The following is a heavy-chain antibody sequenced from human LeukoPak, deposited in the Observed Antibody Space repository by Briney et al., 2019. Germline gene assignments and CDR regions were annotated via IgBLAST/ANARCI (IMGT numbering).Heavy chain of an antibody. D-gene: IGHD1-26*01. CDR1: GFTVSSND. V-gene: IGHV3-66*01. J-gene: IGHJ4*02. CDR3: ARYSGTFSNSYFDC. CDR2: IYSGRST. Sequence: GGSLRLSCAVSGFTVSSNDMSWVRQAPGKGLEWVSLIYSGRSTYYADSVKGRFIISRDNSKNTLYLQMNSLRAEDTAVYYCARYSGTFSNSYFDCWGQGTLVTVSS.